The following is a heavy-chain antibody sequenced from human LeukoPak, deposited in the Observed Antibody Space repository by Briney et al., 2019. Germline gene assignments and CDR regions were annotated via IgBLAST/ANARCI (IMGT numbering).Heavy chain of an antibody. D-gene: IGHD3-10*01. Sequence: PGGSLRLSCAASGFTFSSYSMNWVRQAPGKGLEWVSAISGSGGSTYYADSVKGRFTISRDNSKNTLYLQMNSLRAEDTAVYYCAKVSSPTMVRGVYDYWGQGTLVTFSS. CDR3: AKVSSPTMVRGVYDY. CDR2: ISGSGGST. CDR1: GFTFSSYS. J-gene: IGHJ4*02. V-gene: IGHV3-23*01.